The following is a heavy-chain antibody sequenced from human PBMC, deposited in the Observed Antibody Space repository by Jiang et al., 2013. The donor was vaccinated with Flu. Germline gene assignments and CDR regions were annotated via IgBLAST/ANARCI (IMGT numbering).Heavy chain of an antibody. D-gene: IGHD2-8*01. Sequence: GAEVKKPGSSVKVSCKASGGTFSSYAISWVRQAPGQGLEWMGGIIPIFGTANYAQKFQGRVTITADESPSTAYMELSSLRSEDTAVYYCARDSGAEDNGLLLGHYYYYYYMDVWGKGTTVTVSS. V-gene: IGHV1-69*01. CDR2: IIPIFGTA. CDR1: GGTFSSYA. CDR3: ARDSGAEDNGLLLGHYYYYYYMDV. J-gene: IGHJ6*03.